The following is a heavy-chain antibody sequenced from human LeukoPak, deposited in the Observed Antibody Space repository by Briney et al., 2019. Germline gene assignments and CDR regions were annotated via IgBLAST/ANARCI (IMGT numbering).Heavy chain of an antibody. CDR2: IGGSDGNT. D-gene: IGHD3-10*01. V-gene: IGHV3-23*01. CDR3: AKDGVYGSGSSYYFDY. CDR1: GFTFSSYA. J-gene: IGHJ4*02. Sequence: RPGGSLRLSCAASGFTFSSYAMSWVRQAPGKGLEWVSAIGGSDGNTYYADSVKGRFTISRDNPENTLSLQMNSLGAEDTAVYYCAKDGVYGSGSSYYFDYWGQGTLVTVSS.